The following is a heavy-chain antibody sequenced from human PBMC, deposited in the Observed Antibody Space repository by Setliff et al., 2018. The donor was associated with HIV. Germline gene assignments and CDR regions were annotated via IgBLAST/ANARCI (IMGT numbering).Heavy chain of an antibody. CDR2: INVGNGNT. V-gene: IGHV1-3*01. D-gene: IGHD6-19*01. J-gene: IGHJ4*02. Sequence: ASVKVSCKASGYTFTSHAMHWVRQAPGQKLHWVGWINVGNGNTKYSHKFQDRVTITRNTSASTVYMELSSLRSEDTAVYYCARDGDSSGWFLGSYFDFWGQGTLVTVSS. CDR1: GYTFTSHA. CDR3: ARDGDSSGWFLGSYFDF.